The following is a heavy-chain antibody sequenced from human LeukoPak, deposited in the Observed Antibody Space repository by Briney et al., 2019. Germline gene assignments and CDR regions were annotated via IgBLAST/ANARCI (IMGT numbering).Heavy chain of an antibody. CDR3: ARVGRTIVATMAY. V-gene: IGHV1-18*01. D-gene: IGHD5-12*01. CDR1: GYTFTSYG. CDR2: ISGYNVNT. Sequence: GASVKVSCKASGYTFTSYGISWVRQAPGQGLEWMGWISGYNVNTDYAQKFQGRVTMTTDTSTSTAYMELRNLRSDDTAVYYCARVGRTIVATMAYWGQGTLVTVSS. J-gene: IGHJ4*02.